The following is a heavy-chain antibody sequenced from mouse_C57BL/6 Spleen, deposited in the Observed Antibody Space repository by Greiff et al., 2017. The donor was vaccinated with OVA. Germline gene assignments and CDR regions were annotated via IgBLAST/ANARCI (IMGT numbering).Heavy chain of an antibody. Sequence: QVHVKQSGPELVKPGASVKLSCKASGYTFTSYDINWVKQRPGQGLEWIGWIYPRDGSTKYNEKFKGKATLTVDTSSSTAYMELHSLTSEDSAVYFCARWQRAYWGQGTLVTVSA. CDR3: ARWQRAY. D-gene: IGHD6-1*01. CDR2: IYPRDGST. V-gene: IGHV1-85*01. J-gene: IGHJ3*01. CDR1: GYTFTSYD.